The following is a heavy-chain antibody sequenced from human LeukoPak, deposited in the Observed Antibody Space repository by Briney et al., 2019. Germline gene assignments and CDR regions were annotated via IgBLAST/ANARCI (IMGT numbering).Heavy chain of an antibody. V-gene: IGHV1-8*01. CDR2: MNPNSGNT. J-gene: IGHJ4*02. CDR1: GYTFTSYD. D-gene: IGHD3-3*01. CDR3: ARTRDKKYYDFWSGYYSFDY. Sequence: ASVKVSCKASGYTFTSYDINWVRQATGQGLEWMGWMNPNSGNTGYAQKFQGRVTMTRNTSISTAYMELSSLRSEDTAVYYCARTRDKKYYDFWSGYYSFDYWGQGTLVTVSP.